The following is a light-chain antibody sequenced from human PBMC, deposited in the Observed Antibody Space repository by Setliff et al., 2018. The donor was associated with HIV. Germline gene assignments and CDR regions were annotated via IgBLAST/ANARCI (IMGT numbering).Light chain of an antibody. CDR3: ASYANSDGFI. V-gene: IGLV2-14*03. J-gene: IGLJ1*01. CDR2: DVT. Sequence: SALTQPASVSGSPGQSITVSCTGTSSDIGAFDFVSWYRQHPGKAPELMIYDVTNRPSGVSHRFSGSKSGNTASLTISGLQAKDEADYYCASYANSDGFIFGSGTKVTVL. CDR1: SSDIGAFDF.